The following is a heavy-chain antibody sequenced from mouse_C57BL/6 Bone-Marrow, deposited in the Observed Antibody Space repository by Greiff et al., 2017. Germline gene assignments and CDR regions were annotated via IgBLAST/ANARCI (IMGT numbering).Heavy chain of an antibody. D-gene: IGHD1-1*01. CDR2: INPNNGGT. CDR3: VKDPGSQYYFDY. J-gene: IGHJ2*01. Sequence: VQLKQSGPELVKPGASVKISCKASGYTFTDYYMNWVKQSHGKSLEWIGDINPNNGGTSYNQKFKGKATLTVDKSSSTAYMELRSLTSKDSAVYYCVKDPGSQYYFDYWGQGTTLTVSS. V-gene: IGHV1-26*01. CDR1: GYTFTDYY.